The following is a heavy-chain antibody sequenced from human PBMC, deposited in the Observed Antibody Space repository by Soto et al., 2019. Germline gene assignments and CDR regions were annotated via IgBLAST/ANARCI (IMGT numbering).Heavy chain of an antibody. CDR1: GVTFSSYA. V-gene: IGHV1-69*13. D-gene: IGHD2-15*01. Sequence: SVKVSCKASGVTFSSYAISWVRQAPGQGLEWMGGIIPIFGTANYAQKFQGRVTITADESTSTAYMELSSLRSEDTAVYYCAVGYGGNSGLDYWGQGTLVTVSS. CDR3: AVGYGGNSGLDY. J-gene: IGHJ4*02. CDR2: IIPIFGTA.